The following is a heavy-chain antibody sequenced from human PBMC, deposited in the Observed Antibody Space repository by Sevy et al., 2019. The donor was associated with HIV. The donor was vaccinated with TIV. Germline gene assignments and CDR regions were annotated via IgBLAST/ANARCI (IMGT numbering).Heavy chain of an antibody. CDR3: TRPKDFWSGYYDY. D-gene: IGHD3-3*01. J-gene: IGHJ4*02. CDR1: GFTFGDYA. CDR2: IRSKAYGGTT. Sequence: GGSLRLSCTASGFTFGDYAMSWFRQAPGKGLEWVGFIRSKAYGGTTVYAASVKGRFTISRGDSKIFAYLQMNSLKTEDTAVYYCTRPKDFWSGYYDYWGQGTLVTVSS. V-gene: IGHV3-49*03.